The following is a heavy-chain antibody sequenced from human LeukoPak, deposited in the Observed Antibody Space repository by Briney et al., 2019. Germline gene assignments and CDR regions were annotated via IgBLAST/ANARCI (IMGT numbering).Heavy chain of an antibody. CDR1: GGTFSSYA. Sequence: ASVKVSCKASGGTFSSYAISWVRQAPGQGLEWMGGIIPIFGTANYAQKFQGRVTITTDESTSTAYMELRSLRSEDTAVYYCASSYDGYYYDSSGYYAWGQGTLVTVSS. J-gene: IGHJ5*02. CDR2: IIPIFGTA. V-gene: IGHV1-69*05. D-gene: IGHD3-22*01. CDR3: ASSYDGYYYDSSGYYA.